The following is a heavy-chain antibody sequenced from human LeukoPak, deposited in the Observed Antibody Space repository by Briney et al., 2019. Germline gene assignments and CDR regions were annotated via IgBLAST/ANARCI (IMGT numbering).Heavy chain of an antibody. D-gene: IGHD1-7*01. CDR1: GGTFSSYA. J-gene: IGHJ5*02. CDR2: IIPIFGTA. CDR3: ARDNYAGANWFDP. Sequence: SVKVSCKASGGTFSSYAISWVRQAPGQGLEWMGGIIPIFGTANYAQKFQGRVTITTDESTSTAYMELSSLRTEDTAVYYCARDNYAGANWFDPWGQGTLVTVSS. V-gene: IGHV1-69*05.